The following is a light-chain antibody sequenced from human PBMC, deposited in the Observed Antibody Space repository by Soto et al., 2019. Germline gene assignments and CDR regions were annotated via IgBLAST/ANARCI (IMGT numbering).Light chain of an antibody. Sequence: ETVMTQSPGTLSVSPGESATLSCGTSQSVSSNLAWYQQKPGQAPRLLIYGASTRATGIPARFSGGGSGTDFTLTISSLEPEDFAVYYCQQRGDWPSLTFGGGTKVDIK. V-gene: IGKV3-11*01. CDR2: GAS. J-gene: IGKJ4*01. CDR3: QQRGDWPSLT. CDR1: QSVSSN.